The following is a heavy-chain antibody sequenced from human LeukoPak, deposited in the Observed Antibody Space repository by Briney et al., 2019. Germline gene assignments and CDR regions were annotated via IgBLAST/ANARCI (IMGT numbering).Heavy chain of an antibody. Sequence: SETLSLTCTVSGGSISSGYYYWSWIRQPSGKGLEYIGYIYYGGTYYNPSLKSRVTISVDTSKNQFSLKLSSVTAADTAVYYCARGTWSSSIDYWGQGTLVTVSS. D-gene: IGHD6-6*01. J-gene: IGHJ4*02. CDR3: ARGTWSSSIDY. V-gene: IGHV4-30-4*01. CDR1: GGSISSGYYY. CDR2: IYYGGT.